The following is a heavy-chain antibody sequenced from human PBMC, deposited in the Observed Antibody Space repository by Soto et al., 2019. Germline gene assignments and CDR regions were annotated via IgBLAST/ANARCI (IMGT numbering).Heavy chain of an antibody. CDR1: GFTFSSYA. J-gene: IGHJ4*02. V-gene: IGHV3-23*01. D-gene: IGHD4-17*01. CDR3: AKDYSTVTTDPLSVVLFDY. CDR2: ITIDGRT. Sequence: GGSLRLSCADSGFTFSSYAMSWVRQAPGTGLEWVSIITIDGRTYYADSVKGRFTISRDNSKNTVYLQMNSLRAEDTAVYYCAKDYSTVTTDPLSVVLFDYWGQGALVTVSS.